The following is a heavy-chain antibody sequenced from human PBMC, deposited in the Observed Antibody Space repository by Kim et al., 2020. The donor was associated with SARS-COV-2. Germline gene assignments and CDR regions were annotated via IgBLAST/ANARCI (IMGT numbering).Heavy chain of an antibody. Sequence: SETLSLTCIVSGGSIRDSDFYWGWIRQSPGKGLEWIGRIYYSGTTYYNLSLKSRVTISVDTSKNHFSLKLRSVTPAETAVYYCARIHFDKLLLDPWGQGTLVTVSS. CDR3: ARIHFDKLLLDP. CDR2: IYYSGTT. V-gene: IGHV4-39*02. D-gene: IGHD2-15*01. CDR1: GGSIRDSDFY. J-gene: IGHJ5*02.